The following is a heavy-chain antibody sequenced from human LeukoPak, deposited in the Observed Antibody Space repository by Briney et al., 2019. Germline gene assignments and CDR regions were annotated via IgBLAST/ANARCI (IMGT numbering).Heavy chain of an antibody. Sequence: PGGSLRLSCAGSGFTFSTSAMSWVRQTPGKGREWVSGITGSGGSTNYADSVRGRFTISRDNSKNTVYLQMNSLRAEDTAVYFCATYRGRGSPFDFWGQGTQVTVSS. CDR2: ITGSGGST. V-gene: IGHV3-23*01. CDR3: ATYRGRGSPFDF. CDR1: GFTFSTSA. J-gene: IGHJ4*02. D-gene: IGHD3-10*01.